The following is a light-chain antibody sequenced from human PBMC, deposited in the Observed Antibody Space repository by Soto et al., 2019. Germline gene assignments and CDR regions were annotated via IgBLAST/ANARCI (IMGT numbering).Light chain of an antibody. CDR2: DAS. CDR3: QQYLNSPRT. V-gene: IGKV3-20*01. J-gene: IGKJ1*01. CDR1: QRVASD. Sequence: VLTQSPGTLSLSPGEGATLSCRASQRVASDLAWYLQKPGQPPRLLIYDASIRATGIPDRISGSGPERDFTLTISRLEPEDAAVYYCQQYLNSPRTFGQGTKEDIK.